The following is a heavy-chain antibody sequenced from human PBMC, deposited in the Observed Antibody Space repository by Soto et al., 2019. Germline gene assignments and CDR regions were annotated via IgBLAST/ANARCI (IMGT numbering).Heavy chain of an antibody. V-gene: IGHV4-39*01. Sequence: SETLSLTCTVSGGSISDNDYYWNWIRQPPGKGLERIGTISHTGAAYYNPSLESRVAISIETSENQFSLTLGSVTAADTAVYFCSRLAYNPIGVNVYGDDAFDLWGQGTMVTVSS. CDR3: SRLAYNPIGVNVYGDDAFDL. J-gene: IGHJ3*01. CDR1: GGSISDNDYY. CDR2: ISHTGAA. D-gene: IGHD2-21*01.